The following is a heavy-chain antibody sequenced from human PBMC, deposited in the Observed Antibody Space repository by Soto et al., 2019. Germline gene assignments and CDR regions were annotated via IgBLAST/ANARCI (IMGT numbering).Heavy chain of an antibody. V-gene: IGHV4-31*03. D-gene: IGHD3-10*01. CDR2: IYYSGST. CDR3: ARDYYGSGMFDY. J-gene: IGHJ4*02. Sequence: QVQLQESGPGLVKPSQTLSLTCTVSGGSISSGGYYWSWIRQHPGKGLEWIGYIYYSGSTYYNPSRKSRVTISVDTSKNQSSLKLSSVTAADTAVYYCARDYYGSGMFDYWGQGTLVTVSS. CDR1: GGSISSGGYY.